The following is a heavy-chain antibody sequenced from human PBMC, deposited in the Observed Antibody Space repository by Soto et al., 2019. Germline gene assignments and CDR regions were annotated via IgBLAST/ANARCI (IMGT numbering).Heavy chain of an antibody. CDR1: GFTFSYYT. Sequence: PGGSLRLSCVASGFTFSYYTMSWVRQAPGKGLEWVSGISNSGDTIYYADSVKGRFTISRDNFKNTLYLQMNSLRAEDTAVYYCARGYCTNGVCYTFDYWGQGTLVTVSS. CDR2: ISNSGDTI. J-gene: IGHJ4*02. CDR3: ARGYCTNGVCYTFDY. D-gene: IGHD2-8*01. V-gene: IGHV3-23*01.